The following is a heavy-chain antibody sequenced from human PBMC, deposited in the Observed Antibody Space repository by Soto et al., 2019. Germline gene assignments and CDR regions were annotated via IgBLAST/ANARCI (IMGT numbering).Heavy chain of an antibody. V-gene: IGHV1-18*04. Sequence: ASVKVSCKASGYTFTSYGISWVRQAPGQGLEWMGWISAYNGNTNYAQKLQGRVTMTTDTSTSTAYMELRSLRSDDTAVYYCARVYVDTAMVTDFDYWGQGTQVTVSS. CDR1: GYTFTSYG. D-gene: IGHD5-18*01. CDR3: ARVYVDTAMVTDFDY. CDR2: ISAYNGNT. J-gene: IGHJ4*02.